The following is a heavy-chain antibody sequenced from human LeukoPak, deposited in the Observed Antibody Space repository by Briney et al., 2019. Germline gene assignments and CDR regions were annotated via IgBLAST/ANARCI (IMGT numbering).Heavy chain of an antibody. D-gene: IGHD4-17*01. J-gene: IGHJ4*02. CDR3: ARGIDEYGDLRLDY. Sequence: GGSLRLSCAASGFTFSSYNMNWVRQAPGKGLEWVSSISSSSSYIYYADSVKGRFTISRDNTKNSLYLQMNSLRAEDTAVYYCARGIDEYGDLRLDYCGQGTLVTVSS. CDR2: ISSSSSYI. CDR1: GFTFSSYN. V-gene: IGHV3-21*01.